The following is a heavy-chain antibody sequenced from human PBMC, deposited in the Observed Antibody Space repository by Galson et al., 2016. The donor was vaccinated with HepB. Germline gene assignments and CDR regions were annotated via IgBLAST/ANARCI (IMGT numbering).Heavy chain of an antibody. V-gene: IGHV3-7*01. D-gene: IGHD4-17*01. CDR2: INQDGSEK. Sequence: SLRLSCAASAFTFSTYWMSWVRQAPGKGLEWVANINQDGSEKSYVDSVKGRFTISRDNAKNTLYLQMNSLRAEDTAVYYCVREDYGDDRVYYYYYGMDVWGQGTTVTVSS. J-gene: IGHJ6*02. CDR3: VREDYGDDRVYYYYYGMDV. CDR1: AFTFSTYW.